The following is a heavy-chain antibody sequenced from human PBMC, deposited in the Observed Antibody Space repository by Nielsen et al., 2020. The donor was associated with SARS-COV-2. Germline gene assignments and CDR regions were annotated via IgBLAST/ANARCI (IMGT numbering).Heavy chain of an antibody. D-gene: IGHD2-8*01. V-gene: IGHV3-21*01. Sequence: GESLKISCAASGFTFSSYSMNWVRQAPGKGLEWVSSISSSSSYIYYADSVKGRFTISRDNAKNSLYLQMNSLRAEDTAVYYCARRMTNYYYYGMDVWGQGTTVTVPS. CDR3: ARRMTNYYYYGMDV. J-gene: IGHJ6*02. CDR2: ISSSSSYI. CDR1: GFTFSSYS.